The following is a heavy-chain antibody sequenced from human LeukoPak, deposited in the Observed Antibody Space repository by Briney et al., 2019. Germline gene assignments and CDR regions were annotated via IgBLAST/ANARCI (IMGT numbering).Heavy chain of an antibody. J-gene: IGHJ5*02. CDR3: ARGQEAVADPNLSP. V-gene: IGHV1-8*01. D-gene: IGHD6-19*01. CDR1: GYTFTSYD. CDR2: MNPNSGNT. Sequence: GASVKVSCKASGYTFTSYDINWVRQATGQGLEWMGWMNPNSGNTGYAQKFQGRVTMTRNTSISTAYMELSSLRSEDTAVYYCARGQEAVADPNLSPWGQGTLVTVSS.